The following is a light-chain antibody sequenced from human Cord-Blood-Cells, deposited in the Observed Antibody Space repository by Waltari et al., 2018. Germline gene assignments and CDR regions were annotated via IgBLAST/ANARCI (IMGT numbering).Light chain of an antibody. J-gene: IGLJ1*01. CDR3: CSYAGSSSYV. CDR2: EGS. Sequence: QSALTPPASVSGSPGQSLTISFTGTSSDVWRYKLVSWYQQHPGKAPKLMIYEGSKRPSGVSNRFSGSKSGNTASLTISGLQAEDEADYYCCSYAGSSSYVFGTGTKVTVL. V-gene: IGLV2-23*01. CDR1: SSDVWRYKL.